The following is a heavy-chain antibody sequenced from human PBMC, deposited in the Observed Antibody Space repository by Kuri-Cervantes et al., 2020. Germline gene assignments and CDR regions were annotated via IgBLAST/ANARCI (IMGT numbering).Heavy chain of an antibody. V-gene: IGHV3-21*04. CDR3: SRPRLGSGYDWGY. J-gene: IGHJ4*02. CDR1: GFTLSNYT. Sequence: GGSLRLSCAASGFTLSNYTMNWVRQAPGKGLEWVSSIRSSSTFIFYTDSVRGRFTISRDNSKNTLYLQMNSLRAEDTAIYFCSRPRLGSGYDWGYWGQGTLVTVSS. CDR2: IRSSSTFI. D-gene: IGHD5-12*01.